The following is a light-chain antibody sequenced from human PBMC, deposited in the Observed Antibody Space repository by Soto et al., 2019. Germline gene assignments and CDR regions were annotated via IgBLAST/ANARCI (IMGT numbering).Light chain of an antibody. CDR2: DAS. J-gene: IGKJ5*01. Sequence: DIQMTQSPSTLSASVGDRVTITCRASQSISSWLAWYQQKPGKAPKLLIYDASSLESGVPSRFSGSGSGTHFTLTISRLEPGDFAVYYCQHFGGTTFTFGQGTRLEI. CDR3: QHFGGTTFT. CDR1: QSISSW. V-gene: IGKV1-5*01.